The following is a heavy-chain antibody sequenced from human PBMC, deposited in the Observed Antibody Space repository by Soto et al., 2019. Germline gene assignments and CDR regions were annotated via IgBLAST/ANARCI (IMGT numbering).Heavy chain of an antibody. D-gene: IGHD4-17*01. CDR3: ARTLYGDNVDY. V-gene: IGHV1-8*02. Sequence: ASVKVSCKASGYIFTSYYIHWVRQATGQGLEWMGWMNPNSGNTSYAQKFQGRVTMTRNTSISTAYMELSSLRSEDTAVYYCARTLYGDNVDYWGQGTLVTVSS. J-gene: IGHJ4*02. CDR2: MNPNSGNT. CDR1: GYIFTSYY.